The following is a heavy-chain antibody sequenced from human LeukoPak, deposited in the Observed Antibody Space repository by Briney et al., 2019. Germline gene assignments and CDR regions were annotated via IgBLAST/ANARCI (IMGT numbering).Heavy chain of an antibody. J-gene: IGHJ4*02. CDR2: ITSSGDGT. Sequence: QPGGSLRLSCAASGFTFSIYAMNWVRQAPGKGLQWDSSITSSGDGTYYADSVKGRFTISRDNSENMLYLQMNSLRVEDTAVYFCAKDRPNYYGSNGRYYRRDGDYWGQGTLVTVSS. CDR3: AKDRPNYYGSNGRYYRRDGDY. D-gene: IGHD3-22*01. V-gene: IGHV3-23*01. CDR1: GFTFSIYA.